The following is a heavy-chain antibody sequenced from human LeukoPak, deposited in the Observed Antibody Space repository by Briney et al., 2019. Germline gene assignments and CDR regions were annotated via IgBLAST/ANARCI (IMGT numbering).Heavy chain of an antibody. V-gene: IGHV1-18*01. CDR2: ISAYNGNT. J-gene: IGHJ4*02. Sequence: ASVKVSCKGSGYTFTSYGISWVRQAPGQGLEWMGWISAYNGNTNYAQKLQGRVTMTTDTSTSTANMELRSLRSDDTAVYYCARDSTDDGRFDYWGQGTLVTVSS. CDR1: GYTFTSYG. D-gene: IGHD1-26*01. CDR3: ARDSTDDGRFDY.